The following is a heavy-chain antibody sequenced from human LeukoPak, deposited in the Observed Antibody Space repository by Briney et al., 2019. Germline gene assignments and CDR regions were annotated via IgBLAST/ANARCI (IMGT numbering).Heavy chain of an antibody. D-gene: IGHD1-26*01. V-gene: IGHV4-39*01. CDR3: ARIVGATHDFDY. J-gene: IGHJ4*02. CDR1: GGSISSSSYY. Sequence: PSETLSLTCTVSGGSISSSSYYWGWIRQPPGKGLEWIGSIYYSGSTYYNPSLKSRVTISVDTSKNQFSLKLSSVTAADTAVYYCARIVGATHDFDYWGQGTLVTVSS. CDR2: IYYSGST.